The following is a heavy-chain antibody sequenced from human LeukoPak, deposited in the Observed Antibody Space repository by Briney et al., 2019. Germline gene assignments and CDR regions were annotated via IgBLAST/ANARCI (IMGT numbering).Heavy chain of an antibody. D-gene: IGHD6-19*01. CDR3: ARRSSGWYYFDY. V-gene: IGHV3-30-3*01. J-gene: IGHJ4*02. CDR2: ISYDGSNK. Sequence: GRSLRLSCAASGFTFSSYAMLWVRQAPGKGLEWVAVISYDGSNKYYADSVKGRFTISRDNSKNTLYLQMNSLRAEDTAVYYCARRSSGWYYFDYWGQGTLVTVSS. CDR1: GFTFSSYA.